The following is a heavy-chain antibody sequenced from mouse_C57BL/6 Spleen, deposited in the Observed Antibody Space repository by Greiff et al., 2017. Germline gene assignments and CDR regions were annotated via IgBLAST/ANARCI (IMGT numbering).Heavy chain of an antibody. CDR1: GYTFTSYW. J-gene: IGHJ4*01. CDR2: IDPSDSYT. V-gene: IGHV1-59*01. Sequence: QVQLQQPGAELVRPGTSVKLSCKASGYTFTSYWMHWVKQRPGQGLEWIGVIDPSDSYTNYNQKFKGKATLTVDTYSSPAYMQLSSLTSEDSAVYYCAGGGSYYGNYWGQGTSVTVSS. CDR3: AGGGSYYGNY. D-gene: IGHD1-1*01.